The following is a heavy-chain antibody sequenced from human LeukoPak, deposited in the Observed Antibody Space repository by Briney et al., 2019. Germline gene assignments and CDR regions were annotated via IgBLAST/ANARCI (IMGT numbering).Heavy chain of an antibody. D-gene: IGHD1-26*01. CDR1: GFTFSNW. J-gene: IGHJ4*02. Sequence: GGSLRLSCAASGFTFSNWMHWVRQAPGKGLVWVSRINSDGSGADYADSVKSRFTISRDNAKNTLYLQMNSLRAEDTAVYYCGSFGVIWEIDYWGQGTLVTVSS. CDR2: INSDGSGA. CDR3: GSFGVIWEIDY. V-gene: IGHV3-74*01.